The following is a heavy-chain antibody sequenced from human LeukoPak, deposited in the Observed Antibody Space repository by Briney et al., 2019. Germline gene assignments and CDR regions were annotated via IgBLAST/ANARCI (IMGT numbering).Heavy chain of an antibody. CDR2: VNPNSGGT. Sequence: ASVKVSCKASGYTFTGYYMHWVRQAPGQGLEWMGWVNPNSGGTNYAQKFQGRVTMTRDTSISTAYMELSRLRSDGTAVYYCARELGPAAGFCWFDPWGQGTLVTVSS. V-gene: IGHV1-2*02. D-gene: IGHD2-2*01. J-gene: IGHJ5*02. CDR3: ARELGPAAGFCWFDP. CDR1: GYTFTGYY.